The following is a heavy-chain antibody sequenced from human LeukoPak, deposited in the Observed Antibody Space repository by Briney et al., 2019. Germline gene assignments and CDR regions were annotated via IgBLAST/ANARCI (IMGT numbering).Heavy chain of an antibody. Sequence: GGSLRLSCAASGFTVSSNYLTWVRQASGKGLEWVANIKQDGSEKYYVDSVKGRFTISRDNAKNSLYLQMNSLRVEDTAVYYCAREGNPRGDYKNWGQGTLVTVSS. J-gene: IGHJ4*02. CDR2: IKQDGSEK. CDR1: GFTVSSNY. V-gene: IGHV3-7*04. D-gene: IGHD4-17*01. CDR3: AREGNPRGDYKN.